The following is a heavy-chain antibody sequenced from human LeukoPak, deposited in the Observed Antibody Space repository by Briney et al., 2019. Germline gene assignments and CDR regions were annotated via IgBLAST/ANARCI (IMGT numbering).Heavy chain of an antibody. J-gene: IGHJ6*03. CDR1: GYTFTSYG. CDR3: ARCGEGYCSSTSCYYYYYMDV. Sequence: RASVKVSCKASGYTFTSYGISWVRQAPGQGLEWVGWISAYNGNTNYAQKLQGSVTMTTDTSTSTAYMELRSLRSDDTAVYYCARCGEGYCSSTSCYYYYYMDVWGKGTTVTISS. V-gene: IGHV1-18*01. D-gene: IGHD2-2*01. CDR2: ISAYNGNT.